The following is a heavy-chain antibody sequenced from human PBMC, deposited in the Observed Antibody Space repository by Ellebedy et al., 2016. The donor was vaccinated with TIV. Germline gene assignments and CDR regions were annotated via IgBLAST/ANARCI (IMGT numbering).Heavy chain of an antibody. J-gene: IGHJ6*02. CDR1: GFTFSSYA. CDR3: ARDSRGLPTTEYGMDV. D-gene: IGHD1-7*01. V-gene: IGHV3-53*01. CDR2: IYSGGST. Sequence: GESLKISXATSGFTFSSYAMTWVRQAPGKGLEWVSVIYSGGSTYYANSVKGRFTISRDNSKNTLYLQMNSLRAGDTAVYYCARDSRGLPTTEYGMDVWGQGTTVTVSS.